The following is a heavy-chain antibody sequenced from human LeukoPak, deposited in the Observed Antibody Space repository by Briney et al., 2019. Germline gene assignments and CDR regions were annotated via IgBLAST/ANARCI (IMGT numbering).Heavy chain of an antibody. J-gene: IGHJ4*02. V-gene: IGHV3-23*01. CDR3: AKEGGKSSSSCYYFDH. Sequence: GGSLRLSCAASGFTFESYAMSWVRQAPGKGLEWVSTVSRSGDNTYYADPVKGRFTISRDNLKKTLYMQMNSLRAEDTAVYYCAKEGGKSSSSCYYFDHWGQGSLVTVSS. CDR2: VSRSGDNT. D-gene: IGHD2-2*01. CDR1: GFTFESYA.